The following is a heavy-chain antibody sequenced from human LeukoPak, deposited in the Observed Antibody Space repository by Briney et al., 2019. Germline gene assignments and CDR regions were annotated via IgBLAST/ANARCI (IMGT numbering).Heavy chain of an antibody. CDR2: IRGTGGTT. Sequence: GGSLRLSCAASGFTFSDYALIWVRQAPGKGLEWISAIRGTGGTTYYADSVKGRFTISRDNSKNTLYLQMNSLRAEDTAVYYCAKDIAVAGTTYYYYGMDVWGQGTTVTVSS. V-gene: IGHV3-23*01. CDR1: GFTFSDYA. D-gene: IGHD6-19*01. J-gene: IGHJ6*02. CDR3: AKDIAVAGTTYYYYGMDV.